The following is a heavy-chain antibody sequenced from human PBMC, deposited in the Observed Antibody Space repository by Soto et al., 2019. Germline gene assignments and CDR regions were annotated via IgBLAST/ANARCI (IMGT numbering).Heavy chain of an antibody. CDR1: GYTFTSYA. CDR3: CIESIAVAGSWFDP. J-gene: IGHJ5*02. Sequence: ASVKVSCKASGYTFTSYAMHWVRQAPGQRLEWMGWINAGNGNTKYSQKFQGRVTITRDTSASTAYMELSSLRSEDTAVYYCCIESIAVAGSWFDPWGQGTLVTVS. CDR2: INAGNGNT. V-gene: IGHV1-3*01. D-gene: IGHD6-19*01.